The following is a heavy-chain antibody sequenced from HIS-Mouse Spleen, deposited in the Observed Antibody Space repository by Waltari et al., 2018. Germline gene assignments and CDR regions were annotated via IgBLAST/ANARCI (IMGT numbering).Heavy chain of an antibody. V-gene: IGHV4-34*01. CDR1: GGSFSGYY. CDR2: INHSGST. CDR3: ARMGPASGSYGDY. J-gene: IGHJ4*02. D-gene: IGHD1-26*01. Sequence: QVQLQQWGAGLLKPSETLSFTCAVYGGSFSGYYWSWIRQPPGKGREWIGEINHSGSTTYNPSLKSRVTISVDTSKNQFSLKLSSVTAADTAVYYCARMGPASGSYGDYWGQGTLVTVSS.